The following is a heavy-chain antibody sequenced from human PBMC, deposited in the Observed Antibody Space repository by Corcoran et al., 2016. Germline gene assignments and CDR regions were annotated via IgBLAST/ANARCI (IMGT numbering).Heavy chain of an antibody. CDR1: GGSFSGYY. D-gene: IGHD2-15*01. Sequence: QVQLQQWGAGLLKPSETLSLTCAVYGGSFSGYYWSWIRQPPGKGLEWIGEINHSGSTNYNPSLKSRVTISVDTSKNQFSLKLSSVTAADTAVYYCAAPKGRGGAAVYWGQGTLVTVSS. J-gene: IGHJ4*02. CDR3: AAPKGRGGAAVY. V-gene: IGHV4-34*01. CDR2: INHSGST.